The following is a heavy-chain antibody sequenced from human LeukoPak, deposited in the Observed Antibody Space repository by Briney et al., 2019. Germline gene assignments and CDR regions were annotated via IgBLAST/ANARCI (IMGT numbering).Heavy chain of an antibody. J-gene: IGHJ3*02. V-gene: IGHV5-51*01. CDR3: AIGSGSYYKFHDAFDI. CDR2: IYPGDSDT. Sequence: GESLKISCQGSGYSFTSYWIGWVRQMPGKGLEWMGIIYPGDSDTRYSPSFQGQVTISADKSISTAYLQWSSLKASDTAMYYCAIGSGSYYKFHDAFDIWGHGTMVTVPS. CDR1: GYSFTSYW. D-gene: IGHD3-10*01.